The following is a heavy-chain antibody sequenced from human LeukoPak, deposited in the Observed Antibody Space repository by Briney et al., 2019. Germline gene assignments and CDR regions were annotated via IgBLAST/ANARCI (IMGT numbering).Heavy chain of an antibody. V-gene: IGHV5-51*01. Sequence: GESLEISLQGSGFSFTSYWISWGRPGPGKGLGWMGIIYPGDCDTKYSPSFQGQVTISADKSISTAYLQWSSLKASDTAMYYCARHITISGWYWDYYYYGMDVWGQGTTVTVSS. CDR2: IYPGDCDT. D-gene: IGHD6-19*01. CDR3: ARHITISGWYWDYYYYGMDV. J-gene: IGHJ6*02. CDR1: GFSFTSYW.